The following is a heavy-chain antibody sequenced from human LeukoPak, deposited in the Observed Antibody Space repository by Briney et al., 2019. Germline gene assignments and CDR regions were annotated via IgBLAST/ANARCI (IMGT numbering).Heavy chain of an antibody. D-gene: IGHD3-22*01. Sequence: SETLSLTCAVYGGSFSGYYWSWIRQPPGKGLEWIGKINHSGSTNYNPSLKSRVTISVDTSKNQFSLKLSSVTAADTAVYYCARTYYDRYYYYYMDVWGKGTTVTVSS. V-gene: IGHV4-34*01. CDR1: GGSFSGYY. CDR2: INHSGST. CDR3: ARTYYDRYYYYYMDV. J-gene: IGHJ6*03.